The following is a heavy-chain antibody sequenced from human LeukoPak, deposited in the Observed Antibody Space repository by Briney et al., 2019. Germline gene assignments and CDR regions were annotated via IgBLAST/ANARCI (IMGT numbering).Heavy chain of an antibody. Sequence: ASVKVSCKASGYTFTSYDINWVRQATGQGLEWMGWMNPNSGNTGYAQKFQGRVTMTRNTSISTAYMELSSLRSEDTAVYYCARGLIDIEGYDYDSSGYYYFDYWGQGTLVTVSS. CDR3: ARGLIDIEGYDYDSSGYYYFDY. V-gene: IGHV1-8*01. CDR1: GYTFTSYD. CDR2: MNPNSGNT. D-gene: IGHD3-22*01. J-gene: IGHJ4*02.